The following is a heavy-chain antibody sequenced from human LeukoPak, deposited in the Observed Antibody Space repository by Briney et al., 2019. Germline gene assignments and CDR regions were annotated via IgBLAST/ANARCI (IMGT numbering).Heavy chain of an antibody. Sequence: GRSLRLSCTASGFTFSSYAMHWVRQAPGKGLEWVTIISYDGSNKYYADSVKGRFTISRDNSKNTLCLQMNSLRAEDTAVYYCARELGQWPFDYWGQGTLVTVSS. V-gene: IGHV3-30-3*01. CDR2: ISYDGSNK. CDR3: ARELGQWPFDY. D-gene: IGHD6-19*01. CDR1: GFTFSSYA. J-gene: IGHJ4*02.